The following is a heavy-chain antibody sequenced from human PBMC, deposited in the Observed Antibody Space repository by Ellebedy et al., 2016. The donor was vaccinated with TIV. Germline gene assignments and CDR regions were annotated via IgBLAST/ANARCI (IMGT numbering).Heavy chain of an antibody. CDR3: ARDVPTMIVGWFDP. J-gene: IGHJ5*02. CDR2: ISAYNGNT. D-gene: IGHD3-22*01. Sequence: AASVKVSCKASGYTFTSYGISWVRQAPGQGLEWMGWISAYNGNTNYAQKLQGRVTMTTDQSTSTAYMELRSMRSDDTAVYYCARDVPTMIVGWFDPWGQGTLVTVSS. V-gene: IGHV1-18*01. CDR1: GYTFTSYG.